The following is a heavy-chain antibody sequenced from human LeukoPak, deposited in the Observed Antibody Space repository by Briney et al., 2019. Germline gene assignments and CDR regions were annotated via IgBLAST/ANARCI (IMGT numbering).Heavy chain of an antibody. CDR1: GGSVSSASYY. J-gene: IGHJ3*02. CDR3: ARAPSSGWYGAFDI. D-gene: IGHD6-19*01. Sequence: SETLSLTCTVSGGSVSSASYYWSWIRQPPGKGLEWIGYIYYSGSTNYNPSLKSRVTISVDTSKNQFSLKLSSVTAADTAVYYCARAPSSGWYGAFDIWGQGTVVTVSS. CDR2: IYYSGST. V-gene: IGHV4-61*01.